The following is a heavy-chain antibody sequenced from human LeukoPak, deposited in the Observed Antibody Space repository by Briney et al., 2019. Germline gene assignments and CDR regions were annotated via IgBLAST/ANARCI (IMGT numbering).Heavy chain of an antibody. D-gene: IGHD3-3*01. J-gene: IGHJ6*03. CDR3: ARDGDDFWSGFGYMDV. Sequence: PSETLSLTCTVSGGSISSSSYYWGWIRQPPGKGLEWIGSIYYSGSTYYNPSLKSRVTISVDTSKNQFSLKLSSVTAADTAVYYCARDGDDFWSGFGYMDVWGKGTTVTVSS. V-gene: IGHV4-39*07. CDR1: GGSISSSSYY. CDR2: IYYSGST.